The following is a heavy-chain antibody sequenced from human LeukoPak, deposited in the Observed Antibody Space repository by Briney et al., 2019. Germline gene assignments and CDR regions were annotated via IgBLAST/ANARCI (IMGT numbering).Heavy chain of an antibody. CDR3: ARGAGKYDYGVDFDY. V-gene: IGHV4-59*01. CDR1: GFTFSSYW. D-gene: IGHD4-17*01. Sequence: PGGSLRLSCAASGFTFSSYWMSWIRQPPGKGLEWIGYIYYSGSTNYNPSLKSRVTISVDTSKNQFSLKLSSVTAADTAVYYCARGAGKYDYGVDFDYWGQGTLVTVSS. J-gene: IGHJ4*02. CDR2: IYYSGST.